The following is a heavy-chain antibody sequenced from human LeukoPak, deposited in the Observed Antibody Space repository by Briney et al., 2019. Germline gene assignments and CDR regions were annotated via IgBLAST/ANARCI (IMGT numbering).Heavy chain of an antibody. CDR1: GYTLTELS. Sequence: ASVKVSCKVSGYTLTELSMHRVRQAPGKGLEWMGGFDPEDGETIYAQKFQGRVTMTEDTSTDTAYMELSSLRSEDTAVYYCATLYDSTRTFDYWGQGTLVTVSS. J-gene: IGHJ4*02. CDR2: FDPEDGET. D-gene: IGHD3-22*01. CDR3: ATLYDSTRTFDY. V-gene: IGHV1-24*01.